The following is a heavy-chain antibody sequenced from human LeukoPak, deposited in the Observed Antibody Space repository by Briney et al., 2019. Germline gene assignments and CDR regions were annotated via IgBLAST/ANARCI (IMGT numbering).Heavy chain of an antibody. CDR1: GASISSYY. D-gene: IGHD4-11*01. Sequence: PSETLSLTCTVSGASISSYYWSWIRQPPGKGLEWIGYIYYSGSTNYNPSLKSRVTISVDTSKNQFSLKLSSVTAADTAVNYCARDPTTGTFDYWGQGTLVTVSS. CDR3: ARDPTTGTFDY. V-gene: IGHV4-59*01. J-gene: IGHJ4*02. CDR2: IYYSGST.